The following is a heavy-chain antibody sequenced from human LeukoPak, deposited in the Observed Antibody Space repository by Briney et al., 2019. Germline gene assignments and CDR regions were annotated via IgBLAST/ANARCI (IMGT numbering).Heavy chain of an antibody. CDR2: ISSSSSYI. D-gene: IGHD6-19*01. J-gene: IGHJ3*02. CDR1: GFTFSSYS. V-gene: IGHV3-21*01. CDR3: ARDDSIAVAGTDQIGAFDI. Sequence: GGSLRLSCAASGFTFSSYSMNWVRQAPGKGLEWVSSISSSSSYIYYADSVKGRFTISRDNAKNSLYLQMSSLRAEDTAVYYCARDDSIAVAGTDQIGAFDIWGQGTMVTVSS.